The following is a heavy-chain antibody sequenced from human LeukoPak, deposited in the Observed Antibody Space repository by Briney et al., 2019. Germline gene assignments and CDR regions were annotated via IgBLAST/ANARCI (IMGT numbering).Heavy chain of an antibody. CDR3: AKCWRVVSGNWYLSFDS. J-gene: IGHJ4*02. Sequence: RGSLRLSCAVSGFPFSNYGMHWVRQAPGKGLEWVAVIWSDGNKKYYADSVKGRFTISRDNSKNTLSLQMKSLGGDDTALYYCAKCWRVVSGNWYLSFDSWGQGTLVTVSS. CDR2: IWSDGNKK. V-gene: IGHV3-33*06. D-gene: IGHD6-13*01. CDR1: GFPFSNYG.